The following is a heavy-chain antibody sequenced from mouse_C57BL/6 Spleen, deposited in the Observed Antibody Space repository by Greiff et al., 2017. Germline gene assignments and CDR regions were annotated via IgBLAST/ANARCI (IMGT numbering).Heavy chain of an antibody. CDR1: GFTFSDYG. V-gene: IGHV5-17*01. D-gene: IGHD1-1*01. CDR2: ISSGSSTI. Sequence: EVKLVESGGGLVKPGGSLKLSCAASGFTFSDYGMHWVRQAPEKGLEWVAYISSGSSTIYYADTVKGRFTISRDNAKNTLFLQMTSLRSEDTAMYYCARGLTTVVAPVAYWGQGTLVTVSA. CDR3: ARGLTTVVAPVAY. J-gene: IGHJ3*01.